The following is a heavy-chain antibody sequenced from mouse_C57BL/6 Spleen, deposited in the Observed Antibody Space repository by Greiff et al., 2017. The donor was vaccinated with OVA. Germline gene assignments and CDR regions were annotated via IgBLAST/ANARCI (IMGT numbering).Heavy chain of an antibody. V-gene: IGHV1-54*01. CDR3: ARSRGISLDV. J-gene: IGHJ1*03. Sequence: VQRVESGAELVRPGTSVKVSCKASGYAFTNYLIEWVKQRPGQGLEWIGVINPGSGGTNYNEKFKGKATLTADKSSSTAYMQLSSLTSEDSAVYFCARSRGISLDVWGTGTTVTVSS. CDR2: INPGSGGT. CDR1: GYAFTNYL.